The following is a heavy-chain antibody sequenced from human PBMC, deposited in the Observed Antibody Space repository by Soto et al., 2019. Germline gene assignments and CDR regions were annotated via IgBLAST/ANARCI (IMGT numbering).Heavy chain of an antibody. V-gene: IGHV4-34*02. J-gene: IGHJ4*02. CDR2: INHSGST. CDR3: ARGITLKLAVQGDAPDKHYFDS. CDR1: GGSFSGHY. Sequence: QVQLQQWGAGLLKPSGTLSLTCAVYGGSFSGHYWSWIRQSPQKGLEWIGEINHSGSTNENPSLKSRVTISVDTSKNQFSLKWRSVTAADTAVDYCARGITLKLAVQGDAPDKHYFDSCGLGSLVTVSS. D-gene: IGHD3-22*01.